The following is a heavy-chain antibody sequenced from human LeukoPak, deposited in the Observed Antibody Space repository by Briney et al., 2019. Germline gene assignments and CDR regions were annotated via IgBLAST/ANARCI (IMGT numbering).Heavy chain of an antibody. J-gene: IGHJ4*02. Sequence: SETLSLTCAVYGGSFSGYYWSWIRQPPGKGLEWIGEINHSGSTNYNPSLKGRVTISVDTSKNQFSLKLSSVTAADTAVYYCARDNGSGDFDYWGQGTLVTVSS. CDR1: GGSFSGYY. D-gene: IGHD2-15*01. CDR3: ARDNGSGDFDY. V-gene: IGHV4-34*01. CDR2: INHSGST.